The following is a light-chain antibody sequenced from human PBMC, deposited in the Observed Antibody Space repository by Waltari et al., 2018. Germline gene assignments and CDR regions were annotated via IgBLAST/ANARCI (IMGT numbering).Light chain of an antibody. V-gene: IGKV1-39*01. CDR2: TAS. CDR3: QQSYTIPFT. J-gene: IGKJ5*01. Sequence: DIQMTPSPSSLSASVVDKVTLTCRASQSITSYLNWYQQKPGKAPKFLIYTASSLQSGVPSRFSGSGSGTDFTLTISSLQPEDFATYYCQQSYTIPFTFGQGTRLEIK. CDR1: QSITSY.